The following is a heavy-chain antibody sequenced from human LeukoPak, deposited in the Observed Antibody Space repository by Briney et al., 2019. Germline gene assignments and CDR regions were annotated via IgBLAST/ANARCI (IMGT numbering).Heavy chain of an antibody. V-gene: IGHV4-59*01. CDR3: ARGRSNYYGMDV. J-gene: IGHJ6*02. Sequence: SETLSLTRTVSGGSTSSYYWSWIRQPPGKGLEWIGYIYYSGSTNYNPSLKSRVTMSVDTSKNLFSLKVSSVTAADTAVYYCARGRSNYYGMDVWGQGTTVTVSS. CDR2: IYYSGST. CDR1: GGSTSSYY. D-gene: IGHD1-26*01.